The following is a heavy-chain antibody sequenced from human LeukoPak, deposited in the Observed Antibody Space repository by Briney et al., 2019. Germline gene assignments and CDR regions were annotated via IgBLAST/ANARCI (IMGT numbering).Heavy chain of an antibody. D-gene: IGHD3-3*01. J-gene: IGHJ6*02. CDR3: ASASPDFWRGYFLGPPYSCYVRDV. V-gene: IGHV4-34*01. CDR1: GGSFSGYY. Sequence: SETLSLTCAVYGGSFSGYYWSWIRQPPGKGLEWVGEINHSGSTNYNPSLKSRVTISVDTSKNQLSLKLSSLTAADTAVEYCASASPDFWRGYFLGPPYSCYVRDVWGQGTTVTVSS. CDR2: INHSGST.